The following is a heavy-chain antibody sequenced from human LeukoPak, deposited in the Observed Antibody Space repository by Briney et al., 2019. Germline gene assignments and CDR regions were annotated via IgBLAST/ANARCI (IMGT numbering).Heavy chain of an antibody. CDR1: GYTFTGYY. Sequence: ASVKVSCTASGYTFTGYYIHWVRQAPGQGLEWMGRINPGSGGTNYAQKFQGRVAMTRDTSISTAYMELSRLRSDDTAVYYCAREQGGSGTYGVDYWGQGTLVTVSS. V-gene: IGHV1-2*06. D-gene: IGHD1-26*01. CDR3: AREQGGSGTYGVDY. CDR2: INPGSGGT. J-gene: IGHJ4*02.